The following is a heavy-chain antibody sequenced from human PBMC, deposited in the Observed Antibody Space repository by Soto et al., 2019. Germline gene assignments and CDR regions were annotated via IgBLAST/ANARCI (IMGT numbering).Heavy chain of an antibody. V-gene: IGHV1-69*10. CDR3: AILTPITGVY. Sequence: SVKVSCKVSGGSFSTYTLTWVRQAPGQGLEWMGGIIPMFGIINYAQKFQGRVTITADRSTTTAYMELISLRSDDTAVYYCAILTPITGVYWGQGAQVTVSA. J-gene: IGHJ4*02. D-gene: IGHD5-12*01. CDR1: GGSFSTYT. CDR2: IIPMFGII.